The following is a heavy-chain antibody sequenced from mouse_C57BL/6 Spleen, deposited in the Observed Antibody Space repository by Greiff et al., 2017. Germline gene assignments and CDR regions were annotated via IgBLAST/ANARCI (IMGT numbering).Heavy chain of an antibody. Sequence: VQLQQSVAELVRPGASVKLSCTASGFNIKNTYMHWVKQRPEQGLEWIGRIDPANGNTKYAPKFQGKATITADTSSNTAYLQLSSLTSEDSAVYFCSRSGYHYGSSYYAMDYWGQGTSVTVSS. J-gene: IGHJ4*01. CDR1: GFNIKNTY. D-gene: IGHD1-1*01. CDR2: IDPANGNT. V-gene: IGHV14-3*01. CDR3: SRSGYHYGSSYYAMDY.